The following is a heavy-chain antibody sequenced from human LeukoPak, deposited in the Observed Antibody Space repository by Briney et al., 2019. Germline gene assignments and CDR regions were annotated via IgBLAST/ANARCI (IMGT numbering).Heavy chain of an antibody. CDR2: IIPIFGTA. CDR1: GGTFSSYA. Sequence: ASVKVSCKASGGTFSSYAISRVRQAPGQGLEWMGGIIPIFGTANYAQKFQGRVTITADESTSTAYMELSSLRSEDTAVYYCARSHVADNNYFDYWGQGTLVTVSS. D-gene: IGHD6-13*01. CDR3: ARSHVADNNYFDY. V-gene: IGHV1-69*01. J-gene: IGHJ4*02.